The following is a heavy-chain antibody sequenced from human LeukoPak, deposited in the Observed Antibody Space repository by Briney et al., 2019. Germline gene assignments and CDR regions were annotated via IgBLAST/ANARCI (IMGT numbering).Heavy chain of an antibody. CDR1: RYTFTSYD. CDR3: ARRRYGAIVATDY. Sequence: EASVKVSCKASRYTFTSYDINWVRQATGQGLEWMGWMNPNSGNTGYAQKFQGRVTMTRNTSISTAYMELSSLRSEDTAVYYCARRRYGAIVATDYWGQGTLVTVSS. V-gene: IGHV1-8*01. CDR2: MNPNSGNT. D-gene: IGHD5-12*01. J-gene: IGHJ4*02.